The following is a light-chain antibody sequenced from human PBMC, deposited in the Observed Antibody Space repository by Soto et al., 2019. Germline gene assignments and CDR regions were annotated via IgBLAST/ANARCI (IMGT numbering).Light chain of an antibody. CDR1: QSISNW. CDR2: HAS. V-gene: IGKV1-5*01. CDR3: QQYNSYS. Sequence: DIKMTQSPATMPASVGDRVTITCRASQSISNWLAWHQQKPGTAPKVLIYHASNLQSGVPSRFSGSGSGTEFTLTISSLQPDDFATYYCQQYNSYSFGQGTKVDIK. J-gene: IGKJ1*01.